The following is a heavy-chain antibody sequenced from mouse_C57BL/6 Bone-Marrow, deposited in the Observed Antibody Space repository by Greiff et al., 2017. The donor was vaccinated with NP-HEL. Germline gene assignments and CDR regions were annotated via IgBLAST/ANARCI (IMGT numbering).Heavy chain of an antibody. J-gene: IGHJ3*01. CDR3: SRHEDAP. Sequence: GKLMESGGGLVQPGGSLKLSCAASGFTFSDYYMYWVRQTPEKRLEWVAYISNGGGSTYYPDTVKGRFTISRDNAKNTLYLQMSRLKSEDTAMYYCSRHEDAPWGQGTLVTVSA. V-gene: IGHV5-12*01. CDR1: GFTFSDYY. CDR2: ISNGGGST.